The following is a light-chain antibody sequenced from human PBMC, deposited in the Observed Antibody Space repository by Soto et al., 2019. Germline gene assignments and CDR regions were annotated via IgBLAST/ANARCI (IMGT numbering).Light chain of an antibody. CDR2: SNN. J-gene: IGLJ2*01. V-gene: IGLV1-44*01. Sequence: QSVLTQPPSASGTPGQRVTISCSGSSSNIGSKTVNWYQQLPGTAPKLLIYSNNQRPSAVPDRFSGSKSGTSASLAISGLQSEDEADYYWAAWDDSLNGVVFGGGTKLTVL. CDR3: AAWDDSLNGVV. CDR1: SSNIGSKT.